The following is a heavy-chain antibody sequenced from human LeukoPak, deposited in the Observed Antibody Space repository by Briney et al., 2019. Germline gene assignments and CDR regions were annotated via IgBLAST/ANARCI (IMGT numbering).Heavy chain of an antibody. CDR2: IYYSGST. CDR1: GGSISSSNNY. Sequence: SETLSLTCTVSGGSISSSNNYWGWIRQPPGKGLEWIGTIYYSGSTYSNPSLRSRVTISVDTSKNQFSLKLSSVTAADTAVYYCARAFRCSGGSCYEGYYYYYMDVWGKGTTVTVSS. CDR3: ARAFRCSGGSCYEGYYYYYMDV. J-gene: IGHJ6*03. D-gene: IGHD2-15*01. V-gene: IGHV4-39*01.